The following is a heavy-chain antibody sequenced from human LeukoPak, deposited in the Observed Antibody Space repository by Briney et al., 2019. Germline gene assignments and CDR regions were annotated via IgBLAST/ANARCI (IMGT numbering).Heavy chain of an antibody. J-gene: IGHJ6*02. V-gene: IGHV3-33*01. Sequence: GGSLRLSCAASGFTFSSYGMHWVRQAPGRGLEWVAVIWYDGSNKYYADSVKGRFTISRDNSKNTLYLQMNSLRAEDTAVYYCARDHEYYDFWSGPCGMDVWGQGTTVTVSS. CDR2: IWYDGSNK. D-gene: IGHD3-3*01. CDR3: ARDHEYYDFWSGPCGMDV. CDR1: GFTFSSYG.